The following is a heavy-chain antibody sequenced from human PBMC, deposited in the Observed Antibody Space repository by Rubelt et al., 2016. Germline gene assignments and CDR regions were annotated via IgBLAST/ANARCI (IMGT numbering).Heavy chain of an antibody. D-gene: IGHD5-24*01. CDR1: GGSISSGGYY. Sequence: QLQLQESGPGLVKPSETLSLTCTVSGGSISSGGYYWSWIRQHPGKGLEWIGYIYYSGSTYYNPSLKVRVTISVYTSKNQFSLKLSSVTAADTAVYYWARAEMATREVDYWGQGTLVTVSS. V-gene: IGHV4-31*03. CDR2: IYYSGST. CDR3: ARAEMATREVDY. J-gene: IGHJ4*02.